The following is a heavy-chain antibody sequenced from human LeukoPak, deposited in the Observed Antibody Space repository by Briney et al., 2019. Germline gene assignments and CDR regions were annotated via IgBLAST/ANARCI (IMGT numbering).Heavy chain of an antibody. CDR1: GYTFTGYY. CDR2: INPDSGAT. Sequence: GASVKVSCKTSGYTFTGYYIHWVRQAPGQGLEWMGWINPDSGATICAQKFQGRVTMTRDTSINTAYMDLSRLTSDDTAVYYCARGSVPYDHDYWGQGTLVTVSS. V-gene: IGHV1-2*02. CDR3: ARGSVPYDHDY. J-gene: IGHJ4*02. D-gene: IGHD3-3*01.